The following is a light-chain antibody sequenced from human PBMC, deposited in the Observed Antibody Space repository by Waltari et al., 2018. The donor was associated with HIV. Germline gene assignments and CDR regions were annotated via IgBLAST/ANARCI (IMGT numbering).Light chain of an antibody. CDR1: SASIASNF. V-gene: IGLV6-57*03. Sequence: NFMLTQAHPVSESPGKTVTISCTRSSASIASNFVQWSQHRPGSAPTIAIYEDKERPSGVPDRFSGSIDSSSNSASLTISGLKTEDEADYYCQSYDSSNHVVFGGGTKLTVL. CDR2: EDK. CDR3: QSYDSSNHVV. J-gene: IGLJ2*01.